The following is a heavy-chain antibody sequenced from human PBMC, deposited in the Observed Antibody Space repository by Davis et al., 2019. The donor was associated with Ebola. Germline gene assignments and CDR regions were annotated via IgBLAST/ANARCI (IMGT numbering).Heavy chain of an antibody. J-gene: IGHJ3*02. CDR3: ARDRAVGGGAFDI. Sequence: GESLKISCAASGFTFSSYGLNWVRQAPGKGLEWVSTVSSSGKYTYYADSVRGRFTISRDSAKNSLYLQMNNLSAEDTAVYYCARDRAVGGGAFDIWGQGTMVTVSS. CDR1: GFTFSSYG. V-gene: IGHV3-21*01. CDR2: VSSSGKYT. D-gene: IGHD3-10*01.